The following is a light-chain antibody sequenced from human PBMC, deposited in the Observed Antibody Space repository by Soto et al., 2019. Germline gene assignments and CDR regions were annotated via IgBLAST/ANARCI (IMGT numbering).Light chain of an antibody. J-gene: IGLJ1*01. CDR1: SSDVGGYDY. Sequence: QSALTQPPSASGSPGQSVTISCTGTSSDVGGYDYVSWYQQLPGKAPKLVIYEVNKRPSGVPERFSGSKSGNTASLTVSGLQAEDEADYSCAAWDDSLNGLVFGAGTKVTVL. CDR2: EVN. CDR3: AAWDDSLNGLV. V-gene: IGLV2-8*01.